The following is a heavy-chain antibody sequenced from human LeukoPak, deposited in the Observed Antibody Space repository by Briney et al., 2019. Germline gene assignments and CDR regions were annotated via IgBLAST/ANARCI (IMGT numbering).Heavy chain of an antibody. CDR2: ISGSGGST. CDR1: GYTFTSYA. J-gene: IGHJ4*02. V-gene: IGHV3-23*01. CDR3: AKRQYRNFDY. D-gene: IGHD4-11*01. Sequence: SCKASGYTFTSYAMSWVRQAPGKGLEWVSAISGSGGSTYYADSEKGRFTISRDNSKNTLYLQMNSLRAEDTAVYYCAKRQYRNFDYWGQGTLVTVSS.